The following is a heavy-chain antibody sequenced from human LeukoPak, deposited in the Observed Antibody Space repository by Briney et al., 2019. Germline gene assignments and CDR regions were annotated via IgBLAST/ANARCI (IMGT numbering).Heavy chain of an antibody. J-gene: IGHJ4*02. CDR2: INHSGST. CDR1: GGSFSGYY. CDR3: ARGSRYSYGRYYFDY. D-gene: IGHD5-18*01. V-gene: IGHV4-34*01. Sequence: SETLSLTCAVYGGSFSGYYWSWIRQPPGKGLEWIGEINHSGSTNYNPSLKSRVTISVDTSKNQFSLKLSSVTAADTAVYYCARGSRYSYGRYYFDYWGQGTLVTVSS.